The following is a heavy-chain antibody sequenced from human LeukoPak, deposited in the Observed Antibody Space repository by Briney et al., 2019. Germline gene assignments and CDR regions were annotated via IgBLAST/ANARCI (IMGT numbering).Heavy chain of an antibody. J-gene: IGHJ4*02. V-gene: IGHV3-23*01. Sequence: GGSLRLSCAASGFTLSSYAMNWVRQAPGKGLEWVSAISGSGGSTYYADSVKGRFTISRDNSKNTLYLQMNSLRVEDTAVYYCAKWYSSGWYYFDSWGQGTLVTVSS. CDR1: GFTLSSYA. D-gene: IGHD6-13*01. CDR3: AKWYSSGWYYFDS. CDR2: ISGSGGST.